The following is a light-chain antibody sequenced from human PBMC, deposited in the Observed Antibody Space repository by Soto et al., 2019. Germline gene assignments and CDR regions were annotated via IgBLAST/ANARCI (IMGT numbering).Light chain of an antibody. V-gene: IGKV3-20*01. CDR1: QSVSSSY. CDR3: QQYGSSPWT. Sequence: EIVLTQSPGTLSLSPGERATLSCRASQSVSSSYLAWYQQRPGQAPRLLIYGASSRATGIPDRFSGSGSGTDFTLSIGRLEPEDSAVYYCQQYGSSPWTFGQGTKVEIK. CDR2: GAS. J-gene: IGKJ1*01.